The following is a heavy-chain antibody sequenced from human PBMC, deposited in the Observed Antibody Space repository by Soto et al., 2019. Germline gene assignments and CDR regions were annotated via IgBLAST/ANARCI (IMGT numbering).Heavy chain of an antibody. J-gene: IGHJ4*02. D-gene: IGHD3-22*01. CDR2: ISADGSST. V-gene: IGHV3-23*01. Sequence: GGSLRLSCAASGFTFSRYAMSWVRQAPGKGLEWVSAISADGSSTYYANSVKGRFTISRDNSKNTLYLQMNSLRAEDTVVYYCAKYYYDSSGYYPYYFDCWGQGTLVTVSS. CDR3: AKYYYDSSGYYPYYFDC. CDR1: GFTFSRYA.